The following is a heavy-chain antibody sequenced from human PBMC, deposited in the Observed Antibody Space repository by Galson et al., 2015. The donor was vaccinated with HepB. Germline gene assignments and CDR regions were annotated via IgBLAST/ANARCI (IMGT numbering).Heavy chain of an antibody. CDR3: ARVWASIVHAFDI. CDR2: IYHSGST. D-gene: IGHD2-15*01. V-gene: IGHV4-4*02. Sequence: CSVSGDSISSSNWWTWVRQPPGKGLEWIGEIYHSGSTNYNPSLKSRVTISVDKSKNQFSLKLTSVTAADTAVYYCARVWASIVHAFDIWGQGTMVTVSS. CDR1: GDSISSSNW. J-gene: IGHJ3*02.